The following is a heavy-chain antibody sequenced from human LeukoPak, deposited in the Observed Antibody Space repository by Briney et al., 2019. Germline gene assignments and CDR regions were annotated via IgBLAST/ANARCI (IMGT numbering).Heavy chain of an antibody. J-gene: IGHJ6*02. CDR2: INHSGST. CDR3: ARGSGKGIAARPYYYYYGMDV. Sequence: SETLSLTCAVYGGSFSGYYWSWIRQPPGKGLEWIGEINHSGSTNYNPSLKSRVTISVDTSKNQFSLKLSSVTAADTAVYYCARGSGKGIAARPYYYYYGMDVWGQGTTVIVSS. V-gene: IGHV4-34*01. D-gene: IGHD6-6*01. CDR1: GGSFSGYY.